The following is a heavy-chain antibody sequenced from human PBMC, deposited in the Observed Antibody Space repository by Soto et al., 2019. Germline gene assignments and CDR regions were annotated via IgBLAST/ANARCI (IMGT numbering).Heavy chain of an antibody. V-gene: IGHV1-2*02. CDR1: GYTFSGFY. J-gene: IGHJ4*02. Sequence: ASVKVSCKASGYTFSGFYMHWVRQAPGQGLEWMGWINPNSGGTKSAEKFQGRVTMTRDTSISTAYVELSRLTSDDTAVYYCASAAVTGTAGLDFWGQGAQVTVSS. CDR2: INPNSGGT. CDR3: ASAAVTGTAGLDF. D-gene: IGHD6-19*01.